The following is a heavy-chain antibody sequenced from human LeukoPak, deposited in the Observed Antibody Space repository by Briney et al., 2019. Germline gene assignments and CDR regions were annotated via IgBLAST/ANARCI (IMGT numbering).Heavy chain of an antibody. J-gene: IGHJ4*02. CDR1: GGTFSSYA. V-gene: IGHV1-69*13. CDR3: ASGRWLQLPLV. Sequence: GASVTVSCTASGGTFSSYAISWVRQAPGQGLEWMGGIIPIFGTANYAQKFQGRVTITADESTSTAYMELSSLRSEDTAVYYCASGRWLQLPLVWGQGTLVTVSS. CDR2: IIPIFGTA. D-gene: IGHD5-24*01.